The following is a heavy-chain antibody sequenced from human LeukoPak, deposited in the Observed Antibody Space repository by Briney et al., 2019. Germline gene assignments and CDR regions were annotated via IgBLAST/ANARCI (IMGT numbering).Heavy chain of an antibody. CDR3: VRGYSFGPYGMDV. J-gene: IGHJ6*02. CDR1: GFPFSSYA. D-gene: IGHD2-15*01. CDR2: ISDSGGST. V-gene: IGHV3-64D*09. Sequence: GGSLRLSCSASGFPFSSYAMHWVRQAPGKGLEYVSAISDSGGSTYYADSVKGRFTISRDNSKNTLYLQTSSLRAEDTAVYFCVRGYSFGPYGMDVWGQGTTVTVSS.